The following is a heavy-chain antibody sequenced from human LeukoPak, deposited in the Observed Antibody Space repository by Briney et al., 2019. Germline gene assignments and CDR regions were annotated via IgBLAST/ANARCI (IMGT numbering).Heavy chain of an antibody. CDR1: GFTFSRYA. J-gene: IGHJ4*02. D-gene: IGHD4-11*01. CDR2: ISSSGGTT. V-gene: IGHV3-23*01. CDR3: AKDPITVRGFDY. Sequence: PGGSLRLSCAASGFTFSRYAMNWVRQAPGKGLEWVSGISSSGGTTSYADSVKGRFTMSRDNSKNTLYLQMNSLRAEDTAVYYCAKDPITVRGFDYWGQGPLVTVSS.